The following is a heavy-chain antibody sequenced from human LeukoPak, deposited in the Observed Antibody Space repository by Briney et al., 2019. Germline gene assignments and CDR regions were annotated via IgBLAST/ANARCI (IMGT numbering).Heavy chain of an antibody. CDR1: GGSISSSSYY. J-gene: IGHJ3*02. D-gene: IGHD2-2*02. V-gene: IGHV4-39*01. Sequence: SETLSLTCTVSGGSISSSSYYWGWIRQPPGKGLEWIGSIYYSGSTYYNPSLKSRVTISVDTSKNQFSLKLSSVTAADTAVYYCAGRYCSSTSCYTTRGAFDIWGQGTMVTVSS. CDR3: AGRYCSSTSCYTTRGAFDI. CDR2: IYYSGST.